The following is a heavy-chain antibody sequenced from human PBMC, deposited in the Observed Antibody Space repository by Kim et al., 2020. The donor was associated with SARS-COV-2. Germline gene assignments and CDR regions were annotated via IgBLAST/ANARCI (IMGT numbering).Heavy chain of an antibody. CDR1: GFTFTSYW. CDR3: ASHSRGWFA. CDR2: INQDGSEK. Sequence: GGSLILSCAASGFTFTSYWMSWVRQAPGKGLEWVANINQDGSEKYYVDSVKGRFTISRDNAKNSMYLQMSSLRVEDTAVYYCASHSRGWFAWGQGALVTVSS. V-gene: IGHV3-7*01. D-gene: IGHD6-19*01. J-gene: IGHJ5*02.